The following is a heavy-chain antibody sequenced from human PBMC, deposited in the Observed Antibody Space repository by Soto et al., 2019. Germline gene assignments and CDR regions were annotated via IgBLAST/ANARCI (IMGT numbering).Heavy chain of an antibody. V-gene: IGHV4-31*03. CDR1: GGSISSGGYY. Sequence: SETLSLSCTVSGGSISSGGYYWSWIRQHPGKGLEWIGYIYYSGSTYYNPSLKSRVTISVDTSKNQFSLKLSSVTAADTAVYYCARSYGSGSYYRYYYGMDVWGQGTTVTVSS. CDR2: IYYSGST. J-gene: IGHJ6*02. CDR3: ARSYGSGSYYRYYYGMDV. D-gene: IGHD3-10*01.